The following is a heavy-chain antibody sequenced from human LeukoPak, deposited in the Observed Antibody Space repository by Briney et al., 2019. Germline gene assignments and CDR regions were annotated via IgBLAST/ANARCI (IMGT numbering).Heavy chain of an antibody. J-gene: IGHJ4*02. Sequence: GGSLRLSCAASGFTFSTYIINWVRQAPGKGLGWVSSISSSGNYIYYADSVKGRFTISRDNAKNSLYLQMNSLRAEDTAVYYCARDHDFWTVTDYWGQGTLVTVSS. D-gene: IGHD3/OR15-3a*01. V-gene: IGHV3-21*01. CDR3: ARDHDFWTVTDY. CDR1: GFTFSTYI. CDR2: ISSSGNYI.